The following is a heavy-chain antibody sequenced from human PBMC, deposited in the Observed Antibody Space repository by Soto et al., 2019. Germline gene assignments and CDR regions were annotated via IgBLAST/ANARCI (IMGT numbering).Heavy chain of an antibody. CDR2: IYYSGST. Sequence: SETLSLTCTVSGGSISSGGYYWSWIRQHPGKGLEWIGYIYYSGSTYYNPSLKSRVTISVDTSKNQFSLKLISVTVADTAVYYCAVIRQQLPRNTHSWGPGIFLTVSS. CDR1: GGSISSGGYY. D-gene: IGHD6-13*01. CDR3: AVIRQQLPRNTHS. V-gene: IGHV4-31*03. J-gene: IGHJ4*02.